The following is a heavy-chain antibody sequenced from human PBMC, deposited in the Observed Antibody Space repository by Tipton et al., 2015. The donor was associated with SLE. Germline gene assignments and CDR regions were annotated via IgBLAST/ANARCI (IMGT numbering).Heavy chain of an antibody. D-gene: IGHD3-3*01. CDR1: GGSISSGTYY. CDR2: VYTSGAT. V-gene: IGHV4-61*09. J-gene: IGHJ4*02. Sequence: TLSLTCTVSGGSISSGTYYWSWIRQPPGKGLEWIGYVYTSGATNYNPSLKSRVTISVDTSKNQFSLKLDSVTAADTAIYYCARGYYDFWSGYSEYYFDSWGQGTLVTVSS. CDR3: ARGYYDFWSGYSEYYFDS.